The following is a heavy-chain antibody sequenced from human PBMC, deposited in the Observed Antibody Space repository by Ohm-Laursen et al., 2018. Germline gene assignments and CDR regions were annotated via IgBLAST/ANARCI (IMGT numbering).Heavy chain of an antibody. D-gene: IGHD5-18*01. J-gene: IGHJ4*02. CDR3: TRGGYSFQY. CDR2: IKSKVYGETT. V-gene: IGHV3-49*03. Sequence: SLRLSCAASGFTFGDYATSWFRQAPGKGLEWIGFIKSKVYGETTEYAASVKGRFTISRDDSKSIAYLQMNSLKTEDTAVYYCTRGGYSFQYWGQGTLVTVSS. CDR1: GFTFGDYA.